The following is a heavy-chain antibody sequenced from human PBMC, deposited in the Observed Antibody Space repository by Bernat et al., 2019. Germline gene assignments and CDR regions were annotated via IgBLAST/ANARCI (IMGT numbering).Heavy chain of an antibody. CDR3: ARVLDYGDYVGWFDP. CDR1: GFTFSSYA. CDR2: ISYDGSNK. Sequence: QVQLVESGGGVVQPGRSLRLSCAASGFTFSSYAMHWVRQAPGKGLEWVAVISYDGSNKYYADSVKGRFTISRDNSKNTLYLQMNSLRAEDTAVYYCARVLDYGDYVGWFDPWGQGTLVTVSS. D-gene: IGHD4-17*01. J-gene: IGHJ5*02. V-gene: IGHV3-30-3*01.